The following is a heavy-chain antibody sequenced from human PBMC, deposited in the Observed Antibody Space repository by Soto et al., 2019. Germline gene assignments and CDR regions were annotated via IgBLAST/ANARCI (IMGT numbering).Heavy chain of an antibody. J-gene: IGHJ6*02. V-gene: IGHV3-23*01. CDR3: AKDLIPSLHDYGDYVYYYYYGMDV. Sequence: PGGSLRLSCAASGFTFSSYAMSWVRQAPGKGLEWVSAISGSGGSTYYADSVKGRFTISRDNSKNTLYLQMNSLRAEDTAVYYCAKDLIPSLHDYGDYVYYYYYGMDVWGQGTTVTVSS. CDR1: GFTFSSYA. CDR2: ISGSGGST. D-gene: IGHD4-17*01.